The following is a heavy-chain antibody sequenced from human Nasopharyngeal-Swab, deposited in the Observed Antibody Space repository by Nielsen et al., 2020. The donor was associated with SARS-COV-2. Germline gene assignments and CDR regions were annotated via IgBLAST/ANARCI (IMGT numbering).Heavy chain of an antibody. Sequence: WIRQPPGKGLLWVSRIDTDGTITDYADSVRGRFTISRDNAKNTLYLQMNSLRVEDTAVYYCVKHQGSSSDQWGQGTLVTVSS. CDR3: VKHQGSSSDQ. V-gene: IGHV3-74*01. J-gene: IGHJ4*02. CDR2: IDTDGTIT.